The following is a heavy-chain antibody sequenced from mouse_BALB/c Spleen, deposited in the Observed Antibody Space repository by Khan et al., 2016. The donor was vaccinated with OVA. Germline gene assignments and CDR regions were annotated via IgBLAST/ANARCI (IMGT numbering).Heavy chain of an antibody. V-gene: IGHV1-69*02. CDR1: GYTFTNHW. J-gene: IGHJ2*01. CDR2: IYPSDSYT. Sequence: QVQLQQSGAELVRPGASVKLSCQASGYTFTNHWINWVKQRPGQGLEWIGNIYPSDSYTNYNHQFKDKATLTVDKSSSAAYMQLSNPTSEDSAVYYCTRGDPGSFDYWGQGTTLTVSS. D-gene: IGHD2-13*01. CDR3: TRGDPGSFDY.